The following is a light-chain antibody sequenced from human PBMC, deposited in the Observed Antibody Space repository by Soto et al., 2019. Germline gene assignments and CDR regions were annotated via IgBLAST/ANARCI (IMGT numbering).Light chain of an antibody. Sequence: EIVMTQSPATLYVSTGERATLSCRASQSVSSNLAWYQQKPGQAPRLLIYGASTRATGIPARFSGSGSGTEFTLTISSLQSEDYAVYYCHQYNNWPPWTFGQGTKVDIK. J-gene: IGKJ1*01. CDR3: HQYNNWPPWT. V-gene: IGKV3-15*01. CDR2: GAS. CDR1: QSVSSN.